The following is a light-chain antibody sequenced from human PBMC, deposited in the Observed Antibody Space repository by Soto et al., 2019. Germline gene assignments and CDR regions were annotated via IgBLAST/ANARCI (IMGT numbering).Light chain of an antibody. CDR2: DVD. J-gene: IGLJ1*01. Sequence: QSALTQPPSSSGSPGQSVTISCTGSSSDVGRYNHVSWYQQHPGKAPKLIIFDVDKRPSGVPDRFSGSKSVNTASLTFSGLQAEDEADYYCSADAGSIFVFGTGTKLTVL. CDR1: SSDVGRYNH. CDR3: SADAGSIFV. V-gene: IGLV2-8*01.